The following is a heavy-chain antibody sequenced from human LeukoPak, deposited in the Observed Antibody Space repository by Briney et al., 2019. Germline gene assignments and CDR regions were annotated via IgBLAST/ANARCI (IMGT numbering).Heavy chain of an antibody. CDR2: IIPIFGTA. CDR1: GYTFTGYY. Sequence: ASVKVSCKASGYTFTGYYIHWVRQAPGQGLEWMGGIIPIFGTANYAQKFQGRVTITADKSTSTAYMELSSLRSEDTAVYYCATGHTAFDIWGQGTMVTVSS. V-gene: IGHV1-69*06. CDR3: ATGHTAFDI. J-gene: IGHJ3*02.